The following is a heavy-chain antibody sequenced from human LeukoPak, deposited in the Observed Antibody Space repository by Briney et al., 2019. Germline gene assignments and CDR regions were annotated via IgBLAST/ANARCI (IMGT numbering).Heavy chain of an antibody. V-gene: IGHV3-74*01. J-gene: IGHJ4*02. CDR1: GITFSNYY. CDR3: ATDDYRGLGY. CDR2: IIQDGSVT. D-gene: IGHD3-16*01. Sequence: GGSLRLSCVTSGITFSNYYMHWVRQVPGEGLVWVSHIIQDGSVTSYADSVKGRFTISRDNAKNTVYQQLNNLRAEDTAVYYCATDDYRGLGYWGQGTLVTVSS.